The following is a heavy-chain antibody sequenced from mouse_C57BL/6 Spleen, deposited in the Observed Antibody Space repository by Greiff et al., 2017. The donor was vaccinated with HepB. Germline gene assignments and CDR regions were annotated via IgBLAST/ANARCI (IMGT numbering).Heavy chain of an antibody. V-gene: IGHV5-4*01. Sequence: EVNLVESGGGLVKPGGSLKLSCAASGFTFSSYAMSWVRQTPEKRLEWVATISDGGSYTYYPDNVKGRFTISRDNAKNNLYLQMSHLKSEDTAMYYCARDFDYWGQGTTLTVSS. CDR1: GFTFSSYA. J-gene: IGHJ2*01. CDR2: ISDGGSYT. CDR3: ARDFDY.